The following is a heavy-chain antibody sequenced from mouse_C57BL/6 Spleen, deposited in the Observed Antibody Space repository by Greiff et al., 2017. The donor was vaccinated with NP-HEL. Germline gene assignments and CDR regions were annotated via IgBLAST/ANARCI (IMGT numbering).Heavy chain of an antibody. Sequence: QVQLQQPGAELVMPGASVKLSCKASGYTFTSYWMHWVKQRPGQGLEWIGEIDPSDSYTNYNQKFKGKSTLTVDKSSSTAYMQLSSLTSEDSAVYYCARRWFPLLYFDYGGQGTTLTVSS. CDR3: ARRWFPLLYFDY. V-gene: IGHV1-69*01. CDR1: GYTFTSYW. D-gene: IGHD2-3*01. J-gene: IGHJ2*01. CDR2: IDPSDSYT.